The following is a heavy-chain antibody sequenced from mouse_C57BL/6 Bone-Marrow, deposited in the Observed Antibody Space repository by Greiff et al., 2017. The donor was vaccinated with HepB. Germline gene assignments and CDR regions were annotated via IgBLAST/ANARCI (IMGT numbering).Heavy chain of an antibody. CDR3: ARGGPGWYFDV. V-gene: IGHV3-6*01. Sequence: ESGPGLVKPSQSLSLTCTVTGYSITSGYYWNWIRQFPGNKLEWMGYISYDGSNNYNPSLKNRISITRDTSKNQFFLKLNSVTTEDTATYYCARGGPGWYFDVWGTGTTVTVSS. J-gene: IGHJ1*03. CDR1: GYSITSGYY. CDR2: ISYDGSN.